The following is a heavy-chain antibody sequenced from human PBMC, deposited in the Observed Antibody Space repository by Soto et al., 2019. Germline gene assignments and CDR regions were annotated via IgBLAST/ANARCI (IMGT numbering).Heavy chain of an antibody. D-gene: IGHD3-3*01. CDR3: VRERTIFGVAPGGGVDV. CDR1: GGSISTSDYT. CDR2: VYHSGAT. V-gene: IGHV4-30-2*01. Sequence: SETLSLTCAVSGGSISTSDYTWSWIRQPPGRGLEWIGSVYHSGATHYIPSLKNRLTMSLDKSKNQFSLDLTSVTAADTAVYYCVRERTIFGVAPGGGVDVWGQGTTVTVSS. J-gene: IGHJ6*02.